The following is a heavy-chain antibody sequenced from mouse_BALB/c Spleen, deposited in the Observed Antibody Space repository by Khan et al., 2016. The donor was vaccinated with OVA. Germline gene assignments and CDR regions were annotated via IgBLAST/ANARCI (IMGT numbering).Heavy chain of an antibody. Sequence: VQLKESGPGLVKPSQSLSLTCSVTGYSITSGYYWNWIRQFPGNKLEWMDYIRYDGSNNYNPSLKNRISITRDTSKNQFFLKLNSVTTEETATYYGARAYYGTSWYFDVWGAGTTVTVSS. CDR2: IRYDGSN. CDR1: GYSITSGYY. CDR3: ARAYYGTSWYFDV. V-gene: IGHV3-6*02. D-gene: IGHD1-1*01. J-gene: IGHJ1*01.